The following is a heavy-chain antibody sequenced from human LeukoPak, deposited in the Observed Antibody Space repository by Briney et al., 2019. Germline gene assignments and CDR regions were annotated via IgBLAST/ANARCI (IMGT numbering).Heavy chain of an antibody. Sequence: GGSLRLSCAASGFAFSTYAMNWVRQAPGKGLEWVSFITSDSNTIYFADSMKGRFTISRDNAENSLYLQMNSLSAEDTAVYYCARDRMGGSFDYWGQGTLVTVSS. CDR2: ITSDSNTI. J-gene: IGHJ4*02. D-gene: IGHD2-15*01. CDR3: ARDRMGGSFDY. CDR1: GFAFSTYA. V-gene: IGHV3-48*01.